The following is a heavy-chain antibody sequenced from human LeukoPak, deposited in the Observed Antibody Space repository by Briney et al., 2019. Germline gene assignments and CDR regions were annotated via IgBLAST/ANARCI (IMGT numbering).Heavy chain of an antibody. V-gene: IGHV3-11*01. CDR1: GFTFSGHS. CDR3: AREASCTSTTCYFDY. D-gene: IGHD2/OR15-2a*01. J-gene: IGHJ4*02. CDR2: ISLSGTTM. Sequence: GGSLRLSCAACGFTFSGHSMSWIRQAPGKGLEWVSSISLSGTTMSYGDSGKGRFTVSRDNAKNSLFLQMNSLRAEDTAVYYCAREASCTSTTCYFDYWGQGTLVTVSS.